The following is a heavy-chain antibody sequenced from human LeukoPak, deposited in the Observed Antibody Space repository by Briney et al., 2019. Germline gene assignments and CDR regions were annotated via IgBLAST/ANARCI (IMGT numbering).Heavy chain of an antibody. D-gene: IGHD3-9*01. J-gene: IGHJ4*02. V-gene: IGHV3-23*01. CDR3: AKEQDYDILTGYYGSFDY. Sequence: GGSLRLSCAASGFTFSSHAMSWVRQAPGKGLEWVSAISGSGGSTYYADSVKGRFTISRDNSKNTLYLQMNSLRAEDTAVYYCAKEQDYDILTGYYGSFDYWGQGTLVTVSS. CDR2: ISGSGGST. CDR1: GFTFSSHA.